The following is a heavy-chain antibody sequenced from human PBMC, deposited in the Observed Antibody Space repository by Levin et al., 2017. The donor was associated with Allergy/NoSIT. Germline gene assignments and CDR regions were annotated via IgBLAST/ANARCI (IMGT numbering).Heavy chain of an antibody. CDR1: GGSISSGGYS. CDR3: ARVAGYSYGYYFDY. V-gene: IGHV4-30-2*01. Sequence: KTSETLSLTCAVSGGSISSGGYSWSWIRQPPGKGLEWIGNIYLSGSTNDNPSLKSRVTMSVDRSKSQFSLKLSYVTAADTAVYYCARVAGYSYGYYFDYWGPGTLVTVSS. D-gene: IGHD5-18*01. CDR2: IYLSGST. J-gene: IGHJ4*02.